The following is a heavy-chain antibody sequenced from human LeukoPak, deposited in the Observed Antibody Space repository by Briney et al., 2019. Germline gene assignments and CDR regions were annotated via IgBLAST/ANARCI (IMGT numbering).Heavy chain of an antibody. CDR2: IIPIFGTA. J-gene: IGHJ6*03. D-gene: IGHD6-19*01. CDR3: ARAKYSSGWTNYYYYYMDV. CDR1: GGTFSSYA. Sequence: SVKVSCKASGGTFSSYAISWVRQAPGQGLEWMGGIIPIFGTANYAQKFQGRVTITADKSTSTAYMELSSLRSEDTAVYYCARAKYSSGWTNYYYYYMDVWGKGTTVTVSS. V-gene: IGHV1-69*06.